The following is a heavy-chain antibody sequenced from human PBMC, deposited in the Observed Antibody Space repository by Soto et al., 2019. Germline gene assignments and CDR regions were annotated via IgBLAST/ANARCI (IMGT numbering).Heavy chain of an antibody. J-gene: IGHJ6*02. CDR1: GDTFSSYA. V-gene: IGHV1-69*13. CDR2: IIPIFGTA. CDR3: ASPPREYYYYGMDV. Sequence: GASVKVSCKASGDTFSSYAFSWVRQAPGQGLEWMGGIIPIFGTADYAQRFQGRVTITADESTSTAYMELSSLRSEDTAVYYCASPPREYYYYGMDVWGQGTTVTVSS.